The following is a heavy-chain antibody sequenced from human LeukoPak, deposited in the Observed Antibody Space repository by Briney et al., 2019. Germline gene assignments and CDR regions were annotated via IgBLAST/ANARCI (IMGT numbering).Heavy chain of an antibody. J-gene: IGHJ4*02. Sequence: GGSLRLSCAASGFTVSSNYMSWVRQAPGKGLEWVSVISGSAGSTYYADSVKGRFTISGDNSKNTLYLQMNSLRAEDTAVYYCAKDLGYCYSTSCYFDYWGQGTLVTVSS. V-gene: IGHV3-23*01. CDR3: AKDLGYCYSTSCYFDY. CDR2: ISGSAGST. CDR1: GFTVSSNY. D-gene: IGHD2-2*01.